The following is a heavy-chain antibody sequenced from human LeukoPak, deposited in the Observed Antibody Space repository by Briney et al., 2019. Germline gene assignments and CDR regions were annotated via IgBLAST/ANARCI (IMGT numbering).Heavy chain of an antibody. Sequence: SETLSLTCAVYGGSFSGYYWSWIRQPPEKGLEWIGEINHSGSTNYNPSLKSRVTITVDTSNNQISLELSSVTAADTAVYYCAREGFGELLSPEGFDYWGQGTLVTVSS. D-gene: IGHD3-10*01. J-gene: IGHJ4*02. CDR3: AREGFGELLSPEGFDY. CDR1: GGSFSGYY. CDR2: INHSGST. V-gene: IGHV4-34*01.